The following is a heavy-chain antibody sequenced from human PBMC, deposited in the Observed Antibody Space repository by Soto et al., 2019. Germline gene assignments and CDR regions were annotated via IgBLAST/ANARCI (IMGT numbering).Heavy chain of an antibody. Sequence: ASVKVSCKASGYTFTSYGISWVRQAPGQGLEWMGWISAYNGNTNYAQKLQGRVTMTTDTSTSTAYMELRSLRSDDTAVYYCARNQQNPGDYGDYVTDFDYWGQGTLVTVSS. CDR2: ISAYNGNT. CDR1: GYTFTSYG. J-gene: IGHJ4*02. V-gene: IGHV1-18*01. CDR3: ARNQQNPGDYGDYVTDFDY. D-gene: IGHD4-17*01.